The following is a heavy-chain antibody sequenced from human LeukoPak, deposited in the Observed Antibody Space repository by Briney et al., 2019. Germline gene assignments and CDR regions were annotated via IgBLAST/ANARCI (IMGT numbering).Heavy chain of an antibody. CDR2: IWYDGSNK. J-gene: IGHJ4*02. Sequence: GGSLRLSCEASGFTFSSYDMHCVRQAPGKGLEWVAVIWYDGSNKYYTDSVKGRFTISRDNPKNTLYLQMNSLRAEDTAVYYCARDLGSVTGNFDYWGQGTLVTVSS. V-gene: IGHV3-33*01. CDR3: ARDLGSVTGNFDY. D-gene: IGHD6-19*01. CDR1: GFTFSSYD.